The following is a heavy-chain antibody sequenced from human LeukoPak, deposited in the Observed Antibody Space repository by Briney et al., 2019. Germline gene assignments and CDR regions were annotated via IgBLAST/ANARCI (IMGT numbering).Heavy chain of an antibody. J-gene: IGHJ4*02. CDR3: ARDVGSSWYADY. D-gene: IGHD6-13*01. V-gene: IGHV1-2*02. Sequence: GASVKVSCKASGYIFTSYFLHWVRQAPGQGLEWMGWINPNSGGTKYAQKFQGRVTMTGDPSINTHYMEVRRLTSDDTAVYYCARDVGSSWYADYWGQGTLVTVSS. CDR1: GYIFTSYF. CDR2: INPNSGGT.